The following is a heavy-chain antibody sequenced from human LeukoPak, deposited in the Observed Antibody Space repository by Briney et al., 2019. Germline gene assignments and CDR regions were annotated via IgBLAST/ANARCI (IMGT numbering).Heavy chain of an antibody. CDR1: GGSISSYY. CDR3: ARVGYYYDSSGSDAFDI. D-gene: IGHD3-22*01. J-gene: IGHJ3*02. Sequence: ASETLSLTCTVSGGSISSYYWSGIRQPPGKGLEWIGYIYYSGSTNYNPSLKSRVTISVDTSKNQFSLKLSSVTAADTAVYYCARVGYYYDSSGSDAFDIWGQGTMVTVSS. CDR2: IYYSGST. V-gene: IGHV4-59*01.